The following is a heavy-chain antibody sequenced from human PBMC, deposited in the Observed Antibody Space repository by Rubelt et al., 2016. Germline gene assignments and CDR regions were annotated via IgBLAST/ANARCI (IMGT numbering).Heavy chain of an antibody. Sequence: QVQLQESGPGLVKPSETLPLTCTVSGGSISSYYWSWIRQPPGKGLEWIGYIYYSGSTNYHPSLKSRVTISVDTSKNQFSLKLSSVTAADTAVYYCARVEDYYGSGTTPGYYFDYWGQGTLVTVSS. CDR2: IYYSGST. J-gene: IGHJ4*02. CDR3: ARVEDYYGSGTTPGYYFDY. D-gene: IGHD3-10*01. V-gene: IGHV4-59*01. CDR1: GGSISSYY.